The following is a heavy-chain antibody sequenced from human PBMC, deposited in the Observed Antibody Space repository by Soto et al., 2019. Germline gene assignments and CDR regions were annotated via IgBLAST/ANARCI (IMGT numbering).Heavy chain of an antibody. CDR3: ARGRFYGSGILYYYYYGMDV. Sequence: SETLSLTCAVYGWSFSGYYWSWIRQPPGKGLEWIGEINHSGSTNYNPSLKSRVTISVDTSKNQFSLKLSSVTAADTAVYYCARGRFYGSGILYYYYYGMDVWGQGTTVT. V-gene: IGHV4-34*01. CDR2: INHSGST. J-gene: IGHJ6*02. D-gene: IGHD3-10*01. CDR1: GWSFSGYY.